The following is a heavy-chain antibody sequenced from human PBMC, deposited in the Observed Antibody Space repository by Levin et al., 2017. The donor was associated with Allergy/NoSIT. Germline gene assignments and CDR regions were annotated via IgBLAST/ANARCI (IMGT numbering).Heavy chain of an antibody. J-gene: IGHJ4*02. D-gene: IGHD3-22*01. CDR1: GFTFGDYA. Sequence: GGSLRLSCTASGFTFGDYAMSWFRQAPGKGLEWVGFIRSKAYGGTTEYAASVKGRFTISRDDSKSIAYLQMNSLKTEDTAVYYCTRVGPTYYYDSSGYYYDYWGQGTLVTVSS. CDR2: IRSKAYGGTT. CDR3: TRVGPTYYYDSSGYYYDY. V-gene: IGHV3-49*03.